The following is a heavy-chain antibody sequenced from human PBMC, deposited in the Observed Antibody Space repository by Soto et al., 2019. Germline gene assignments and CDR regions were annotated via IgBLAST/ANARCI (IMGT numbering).Heavy chain of an antibody. CDR2: IIPIFGTS. Sequence: QVQLVQSGAEVKKPGSSVKVSCKASGGTFSSYAISWVRQAPGQGLEWMGGIIPIFGTSNYAQKFQGRVTITADESTSTAYMEVSSLRSEATAVYYCASLLTKDPESSVLVYEKYYYYGMDVWGQGTTVTVSS. J-gene: IGHJ6*02. CDR3: ASLLTKDPESSVLVYEKYYYYGMDV. V-gene: IGHV1-69*01. CDR1: GGTFSSYA. D-gene: IGHD2-21*01.